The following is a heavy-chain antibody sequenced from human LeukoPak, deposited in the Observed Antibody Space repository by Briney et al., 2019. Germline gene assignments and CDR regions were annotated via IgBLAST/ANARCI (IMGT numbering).Heavy chain of an antibody. CDR2: ISSSSSYI. Sequence: GGSLRLSCAASGFTFSSYSMNWVRQAPGKWQEWVSSISSSSSYIYYADSVKGRFTISRDNAKNSLYLQMNSLRAEDTAVYYCARGHEQRWFGEFYYYYYMDVWGKGTTVTVSS. V-gene: IGHV3-21*01. CDR3: ARGHEQRWFGEFYYYYYMDV. J-gene: IGHJ6*03. CDR1: GFTFSSYS. D-gene: IGHD3-10*01.